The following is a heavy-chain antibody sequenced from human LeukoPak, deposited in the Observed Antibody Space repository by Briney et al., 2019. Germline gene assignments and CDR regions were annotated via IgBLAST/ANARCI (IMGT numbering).Heavy chain of an antibody. Sequence: ASVKVSCKASGYTFTGYYMHWVRQAPGQGLEWMGWINPNSGGTNYAQKFQGRVTMTRDTSISTAYMELSRLRSDDTAAYYCALFRNVVGVTQFDPWGQGTLVTVSS. CDR2: INPNSGGT. V-gene: IGHV1-2*02. CDR1: GYTFTGYY. J-gene: IGHJ5*02. CDR3: ALFRNVVGVTQFDP. D-gene: IGHD1-26*01.